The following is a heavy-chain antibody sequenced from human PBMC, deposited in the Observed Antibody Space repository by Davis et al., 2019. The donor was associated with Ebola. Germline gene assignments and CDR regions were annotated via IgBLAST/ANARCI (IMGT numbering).Heavy chain of an antibody. J-gene: IGHJ4*02. CDR3: ARDVGGRAGY. CDR1: GFAFSSYV. V-gene: IGHV3-21*01. Sequence: GESLKISCAASGFAFSSYVMHWVRQAPGKGLAWVSSIGSRSDYIHHADSLKGRFTISRDDAKNSLYLQMNSLRADDTAVYYCARDVGGRAGYWGQGTLVTVSS. CDR2: IGSRSDYI.